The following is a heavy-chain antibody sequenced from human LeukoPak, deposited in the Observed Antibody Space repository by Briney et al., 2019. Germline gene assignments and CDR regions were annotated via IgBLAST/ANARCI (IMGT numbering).Heavy chain of an antibody. V-gene: IGHV1-2*02. D-gene: IGHD5-18*01. CDR1: GYTFTDYH. CDR3: AYRGDTYAYDH. CDR2: INPKSGDT. J-gene: IGHJ4*02. Sequence: ASVKVSCKTSGYTFTDYHIHWVRQAPGQGLEWMGRINPKSGDTNHAQKFQGRVPLHRDASISTAYMDLSSLRSDDTALYYCAYRGDTYAYDHWGQGTLVTVSS.